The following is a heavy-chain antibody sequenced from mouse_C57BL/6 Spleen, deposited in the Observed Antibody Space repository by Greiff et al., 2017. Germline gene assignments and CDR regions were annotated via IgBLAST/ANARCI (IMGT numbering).Heavy chain of an antibody. CDR3: ARSGTGYFDD. D-gene: IGHD4-1*01. CDR2: IDPSDSYT. J-gene: IGHJ2*01. CDR1: GYTFTSYW. Sequence: QVQLQQPGAELVMPGASVKLSCKASGYTFTSYWMHWVKQRPGQGLEWIGEIDPSDSYTNYNQKFKGKSTLTVDTSSSTAYLQLSSLTSEDSAVYYGARSGTGYFDDWGKGTTLTGSS. V-gene: IGHV1-69*01.